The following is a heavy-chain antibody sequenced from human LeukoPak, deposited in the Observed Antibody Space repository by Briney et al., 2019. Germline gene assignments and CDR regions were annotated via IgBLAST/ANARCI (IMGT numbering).Heavy chain of an antibody. J-gene: IGHJ4*02. CDR1: GFTFSSHA. CDR3: AKPGYSSSWYSIPFDY. V-gene: IGHV3-23*01. D-gene: IGHD6-13*01. CDR2: IYESGQTT. Sequence: GGSLRLSCVGSGFTFSSHAMSWVRQAPEKGLEWVSGIYESGQTTHYADSVKGRFTIYRDNSKNTLYLQMNSLRAGDTAVYYCAKPGYSSSWYSIPFDYWGQGTLVTVSS.